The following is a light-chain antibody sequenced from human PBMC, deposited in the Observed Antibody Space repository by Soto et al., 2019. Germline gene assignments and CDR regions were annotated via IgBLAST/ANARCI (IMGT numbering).Light chain of an antibody. J-gene: IGKJ1*01. Sequence: DMQMTQSPSTLSASVGDRVTITCRASQSISSWLAWYQQKPGKAPKGLIYKASTLESGAPSRFSGSGSGTEFTLTISSLQPDDFATYYCQQYYSYPWTFGQGTKVDIK. CDR3: QQYYSYPWT. CDR2: KAS. CDR1: QSISSW. V-gene: IGKV1-5*03.